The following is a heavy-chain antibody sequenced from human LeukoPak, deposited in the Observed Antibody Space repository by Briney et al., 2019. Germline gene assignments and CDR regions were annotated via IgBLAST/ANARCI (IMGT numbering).Heavy chain of an antibody. D-gene: IGHD2-2*01. CDR1: GGSISSGGYY. J-gene: IGHJ6*03. CDR2: IYYSGST. V-gene: IGHV4-31*03. CDR3: TRDYCSNTSCNYYMDV. Sequence: PPETLSLTCTVSGGSISSGGYYWSWIRQHPGKGLEWIGYIYYSGSTYYNPSLKSRLTISVDTSKNQFSLKLSSVTAADTAVYYCTRDYCSNTSCNYYMDVWGKGTTVIVSS.